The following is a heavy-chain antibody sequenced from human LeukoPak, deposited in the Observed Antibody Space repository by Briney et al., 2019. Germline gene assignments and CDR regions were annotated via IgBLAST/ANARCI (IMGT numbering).Heavy chain of an antibody. V-gene: IGHV4-30-2*01. Sequence: PSETLSLTCAVSGGSISSCGYSWSWIRQPPGKGLEWIGYIYHSGSTCYNPSLKSRVTISVDTSKNQFSLKLSSVTAADTAVYYCARVVPPLYYFDYWGQGTLVTVSS. CDR3: ARVVPPLYYFDY. D-gene: IGHD2-21*01. J-gene: IGHJ4*02. CDR2: IYHSGST. CDR1: GGSISSCGYS.